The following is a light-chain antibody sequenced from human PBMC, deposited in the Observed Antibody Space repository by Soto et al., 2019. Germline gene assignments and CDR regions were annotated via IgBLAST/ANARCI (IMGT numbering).Light chain of an antibody. V-gene: IGKV3-15*01. J-gene: IGKJ5*01. Sequence: ETVRTQSPATLSVSPGERATLSCRASQSVSSNLAWYQQKPGQAPRLLIYGASTRATGIPARFSGSGSGTEFTLTISSLQSEDFAVYYCQQDNNWPPITFGQGTRLEIK. CDR1: QSVSSN. CDR2: GAS. CDR3: QQDNNWPPIT.